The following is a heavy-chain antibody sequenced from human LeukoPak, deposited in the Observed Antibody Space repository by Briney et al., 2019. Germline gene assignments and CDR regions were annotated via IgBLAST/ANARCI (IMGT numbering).Heavy chain of an antibody. Sequence: GGSLRLSCAASGFTFSSCWMSWVRQAPGKGLEWVANIKQDGSEKYYVDSVKGRFTISRDNAKNSLYLQMNSLRAEDTAVYYCARDLDSSSWYYYYYGMDVWGQGTTVTVS. V-gene: IGHV3-7*01. D-gene: IGHD6-13*01. CDR3: ARDLDSSSWYYYYYGMDV. CDR1: GFTFSSCW. CDR2: IKQDGSEK. J-gene: IGHJ6*02.